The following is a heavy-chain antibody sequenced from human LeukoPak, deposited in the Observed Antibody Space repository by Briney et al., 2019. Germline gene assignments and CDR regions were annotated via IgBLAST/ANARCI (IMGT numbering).Heavy chain of an antibody. CDR3: AKDRRIVVVPPNWFDP. V-gene: IGHV3-23*01. J-gene: IGHJ5*02. CDR2: ISERGGST. Sequence: HPGGSLRLSCVVSGFSLSNYAMSWVRQAPGKGLEWVSYISERGGSTTYADSVKGRFTISRDNSLNTVYLQMNSLRAEDTAVYYCAKDRRIVVVPPNWFDPWGQGTLVTVSS. D-gene: IGHD2-2*01. CDR1: GFSLSNYA.